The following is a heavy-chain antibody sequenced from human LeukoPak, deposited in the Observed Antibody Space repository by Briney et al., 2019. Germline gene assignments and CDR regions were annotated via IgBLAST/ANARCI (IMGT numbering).Heavy chain of an antibody. CDR2: ISANNGDT. CDR1: GYTFTSYG. D-gene: IGHD3-16*02. J-gene: IGHJ4*02. V-gene: IGHV1-18*01. Sequence: ASVKVSCKASGYTFTSYGIALVRQAPGQGLQWMGWISANNGDTSYSQKLQGRVTMTTGTSTSTAYMELRSLRSDDTAVYYCARTPSAIMITFGGVIGGDYWGQGTLVTVSS. CDR3: ARTPSAIMITFGGVIGGDY.